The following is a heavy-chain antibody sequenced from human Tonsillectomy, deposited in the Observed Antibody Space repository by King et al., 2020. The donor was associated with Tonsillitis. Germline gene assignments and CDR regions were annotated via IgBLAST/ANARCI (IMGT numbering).Heavy chain of an antibody. CDR2: ISGRVGRT. D-gene: IGHD3-22*01. CDR3: ANYYDSSGYYEYYFDY. J-gene: IGHJ4*02. V-gene: IGHV3-23*04. Sequence: VQLVESGGGLVQPGGSLRLSCASSGFTFISYAMSWFRQAPGKGLEWVSSISGRVGRTYYADSLKGRFTISRDNSKNTLYLQMNSLRAEDTAVYYCANYYDSSGYYEYYFDYWGQGTLVTVSS. CDR1: GFTFISYA.